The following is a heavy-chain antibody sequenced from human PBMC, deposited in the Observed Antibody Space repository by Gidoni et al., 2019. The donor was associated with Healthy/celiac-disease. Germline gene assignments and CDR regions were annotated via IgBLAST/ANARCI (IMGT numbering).Heavy chain of an antibody. D-gene: IGHD6-19*01. Sequence: QITLKESGLTLVKPTQTLTLTCTFSGFALSTSGVGVGWTRQPQGKALEWLALIYWDDDKRYGPALKSRLTITKDTSKNQVVLTMTNMDPVNTATYYCAHSSSGGWYLCAFDIWGQGTMVAVSS. CDR2: IYWDDDK. CDR3: AHSSSGGWYLCAFDI. CDR1: GFALSTSGVG. V-gene: IGHV2-5*05. J-gene: IGHJ3*02.